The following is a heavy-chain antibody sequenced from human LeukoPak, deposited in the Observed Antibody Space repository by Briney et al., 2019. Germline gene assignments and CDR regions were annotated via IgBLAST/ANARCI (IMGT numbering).Heavy chain of an antibody. Sequence: GGSLRLSCAASGFTFSSYSMNWVRQAPGKGLEWVSSISSSSSYIYYADSVKGRFTISRDNAKNSLYLQMNSLRAEDTAVYYCARDVAVEVYFDYWGQGTLVTVSS. CDR3: ARDVAVEVYFDY. J-gene: IGHJ4*02. D-gene: IGHD2-21*01. V-gene: IGHV3-21*01. CDR2: ISSSSSYI. CDR1: GFTFSSYS.